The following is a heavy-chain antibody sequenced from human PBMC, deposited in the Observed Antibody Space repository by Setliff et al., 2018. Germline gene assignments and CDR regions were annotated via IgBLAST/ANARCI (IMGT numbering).Heavy chain of an antibody. J-gene: IGHJ4*02. CDR2: IYYSGST. CDR1: GGSISSYY. CDR3: ARHRLMAYYFDY. Sequence: PSETLSLTCTVSGGSISSYYWSWIRQPPGKGLEWIGYIYYSGSTNYNPSLKSRVTISVDTSKNQFPLKLSSVTAADTAVYYCARHRLMAYYFDYWGQGTLVTVSS. D-gene: IGHD3-16*01. V-gene: IGHV4-59*08.